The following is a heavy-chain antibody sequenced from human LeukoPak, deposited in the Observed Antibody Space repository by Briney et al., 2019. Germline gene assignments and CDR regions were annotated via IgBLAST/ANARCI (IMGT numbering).Heavy chain of an antibody. D-gene: IGHD2/OR15-2a*01. CDR2: ISSSSTYI. Sequence: GGSLRLSCAASGFTFSSSTMTRVRQSPGKGLEWVSSISSSSTYIYYADSVKGRFIISRDNAKNSLYLQMNSLRAEDTAVFYCARDFLNAIDIWGQGTMVTVSS. J-gene: IGHJ3*02. V-gene: IGHV3-21*01. CDR1: GFTFSSST. CDR3: ARDFLNAIDI.